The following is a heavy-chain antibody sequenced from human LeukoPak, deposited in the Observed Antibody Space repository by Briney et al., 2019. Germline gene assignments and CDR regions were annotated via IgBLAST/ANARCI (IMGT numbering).Heavy chain of an antibody. CDR1: GYTFTGYY. Sequence: GASVKVSCKASGYTFTGYYMHWVRQAPGQGLEWMGWINPNSGGTNYAQKFQGRVTMTSDTSISTAYMELSRLRSDDTAVYYCARIGLRGVIISRPLDYWGQGTLVTVSS. V-gene: IGHV1-2*02. D-gene: IGHD3-16*02. J-gene: IGHJ4*02. CDR3: ARIGLRGVIISRPLDY. CDR2: INPNSGGT.